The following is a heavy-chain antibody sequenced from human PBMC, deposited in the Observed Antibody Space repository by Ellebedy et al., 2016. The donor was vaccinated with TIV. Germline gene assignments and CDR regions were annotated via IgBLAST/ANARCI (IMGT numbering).Heavy chain of an antibody. D-gene: IGHD4-17*01. CDR3: ARPMTTVTPRGYFDN. CDR2: IIPIFGTA. CDR1: GGTFSSYA. Sequence: AASVKVSCKASGGTFSSYAISWVRQAPGQGLEWMGGIIPIFGTANYAQKFQGRVTMTRNTSISTAYMELSSLRSEDTAVYYCARPMTTVTPRGYFDNWGQGTLVTVAS. J-gene: IGHJ4*02. V-gene: IGHV1-69*05.